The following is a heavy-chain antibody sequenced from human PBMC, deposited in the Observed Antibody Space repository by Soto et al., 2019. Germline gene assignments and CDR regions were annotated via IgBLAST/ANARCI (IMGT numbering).Heavy chain of an antibody. J-gene: IGHJ4*02. CDR1: GFTFSSYT. D-gene: IGHD6-13*01. CDR3: AKRPITSAGPYFDY. CDR2: ITGSSDET. Sequence: VQLLESGGGLVQPGGSLRLSCAVSGFTFSSYTMSWVRQAPGEGLQWVSCITGSSDETYSVDSVKGRFTVSRDNSKNALYLQMNSRRAEDTVVYYCAKRPITSAGPYFDYWGQGTLVTVSS. V-gene: IGHV3-23*01.